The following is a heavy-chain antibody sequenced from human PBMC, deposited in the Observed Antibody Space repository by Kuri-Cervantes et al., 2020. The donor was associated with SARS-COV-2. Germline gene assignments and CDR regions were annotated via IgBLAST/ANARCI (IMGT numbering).Heavy chain of an antibody. CDR2: ISGSGGST. V-gene: IGHV3-23*01. D-gene: IGHD3-9*01. J-gene: IGHJ6*02. CDR1: GFTFSSYA. Sequence: GGSLRLSCAASGFTFSSYAMSWVRQAPGKGLEWVSAISGSGGSTYYADSAKGRFTISRDNSKNTLYLQMNSLRAEDTAVYYCAKADWANYYYYYGMDVWGQGTTVTDSS. CDR3: AKADWANYYYYYGMDV.